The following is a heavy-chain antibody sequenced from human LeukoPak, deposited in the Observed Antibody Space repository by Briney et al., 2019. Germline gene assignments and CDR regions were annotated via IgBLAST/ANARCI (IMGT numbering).Heavy chain of an antibody. CDR2: IYYSGST. CDR1: GGSISSSSYY. Sequence: SETLSLTCTVSGGSISSSSYYWGWIRQPPGKGLEWMGSIYYSGSTYNNPSLKSRVTISVDTSKNQFSLKLSSVTAADTAVYYCARDSSVPGDYGPYYFDYWGQGTLVTVSS. V-gene: IGHV4-39*07. D-gene: IGHD4-17*01. J-gene: IGHJ4*02. CDR3: ARDSSVPGDYGPYYFDY.